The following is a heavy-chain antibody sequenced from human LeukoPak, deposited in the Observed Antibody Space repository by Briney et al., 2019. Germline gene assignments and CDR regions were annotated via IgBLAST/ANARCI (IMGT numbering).Heavy chain of an antibody. CDR3: AEAGLVGYCSSTSCYNNWFDP. CDR2: ISGSGGST. J-gene: IGHJ5*02. V-gene: IGHV3-23*01. D-gene: IGHD2-2*02. Sequence: QPGGSLRLSCAASGFTFSSYAMSWVRQAPGKGLEWVSAISGSGGSTYYADSVKGRFTISRDNSKNTLYLQMNSLRAEDTAVYYCAEAGLVGYCSSTSCYNNWFDPWGQGTLVTVSS. CDR1: GFTFSSYA.